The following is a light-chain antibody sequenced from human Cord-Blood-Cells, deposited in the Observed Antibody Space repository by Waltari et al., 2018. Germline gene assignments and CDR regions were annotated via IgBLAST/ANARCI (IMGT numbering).Light chain of an antibody. Sequence: QSALTQPASVSGSPGQSITISCTGTSSDVGGYNYVSWYQQHPGKPPKLMIYEVSNRASGVSNRFSGSKSGNTASLTISGLQSEDEADYYCSSYTSSSTLVFVGGTKLTVL. CDR3: SSYTSSSTLV. CDR2: EVS. V-gene: IGLV2-14*01. CDR1: SSDVGGYNY. J-gene: IGLJ3*02.